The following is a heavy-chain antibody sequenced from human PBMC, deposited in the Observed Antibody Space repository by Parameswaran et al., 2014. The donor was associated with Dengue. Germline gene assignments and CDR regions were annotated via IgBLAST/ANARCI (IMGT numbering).Heavy chain of an antibody. V-gene: IGHV2-5*02. Sequence: REKALEWLALIYWDDDKRYSPSLKSRLTITKDTSKNQVVLTMTNMDPVDTATYYCARIPLLDYGDKRKGDYFDYWARNLVTVSS. D-gene: IGHD4-17*01. CDR2: IYWDDDK. J-gene: IGHJ4*01. CDR3: ARIPLLDYGDKRKGDYFDY.